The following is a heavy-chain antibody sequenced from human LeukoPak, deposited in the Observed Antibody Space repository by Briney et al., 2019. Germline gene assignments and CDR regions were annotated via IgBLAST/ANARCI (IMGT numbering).Heavy chain of an antibody. D-gene: IGHD6-13*01. J-gene: IGHJ3*02. CDR2: INQDGSER. CDR1: GFTFSSHW. V-gene: IGHV3-7*01. Sequence: GGSLRLSCAASGFTFSSHWMTWVRQAPGKGLEWVANINQDGSERYYVDSVKGRFTISRDNAKNSLYLQMNSLRAEDTAVYYCAIDSEYSSSFAFYIWGQGTMVTVSS. CDR3: AIDSEYSSSFAFYI.